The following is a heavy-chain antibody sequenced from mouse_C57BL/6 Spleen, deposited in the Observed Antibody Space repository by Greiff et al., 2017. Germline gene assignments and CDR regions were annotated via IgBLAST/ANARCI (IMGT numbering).Heavy chain of an antibody. J-gene: IGHJ2*01. Sequence: QVQLQQPGAELVRPGTSVKLSCKASGYTFTSYWMHWVKQRPGQGLEWIGVIDPSDSYTNYNQKFKGKATLTVDTSSSTAYMQLSSLTSEDSAVXYCARRTEGDYWGQGTTLTVSS. CDR2: IDPSDSYT. V-gene: IGHV1-59*01. CDR1: GYTFTSYW. D-gene: IGHD3-3*01. CDR3: ARRTEGDY.